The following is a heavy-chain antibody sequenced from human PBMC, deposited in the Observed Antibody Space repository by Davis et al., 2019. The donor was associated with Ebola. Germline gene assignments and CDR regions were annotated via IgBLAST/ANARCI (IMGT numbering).Heavy chain of an antibody. V-gene: IGHV4-4*02. J-gene: IGHJ4*02. Sequence: MPSETLSLTCAVSGGSISSSNWWSWVRQPPGKGLEWIGEIYHSGSTNYNPSLKSRVTISVDKSKNQFSLKLSSVTAADTAVYYCASGYNWNYAFDYWGQGTLVTVSS. CDR1: GGSISSSNW. CDR2: IYHSGST. D-gene: IGHD1-7*01. CDR3: ASGYNWNYAFDY.